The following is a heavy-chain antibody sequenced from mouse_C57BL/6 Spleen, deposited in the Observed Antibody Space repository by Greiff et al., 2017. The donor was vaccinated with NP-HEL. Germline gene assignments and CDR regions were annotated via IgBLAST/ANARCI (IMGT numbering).Heavy chain of an antibody. J-gene: IGHJ4*01. CDR1: GYTFTSYW. CDR3: ARGILEAMDY. V-gene: IGHV1-64*01. Sequence: VQLVESGAELVKPGASVKLSCKASGYTFTSYWMHWVKQRPGQGLEWIGMIHPNSGSTNYNEKFKSKATLTVDKSSSTAYMQLSSLTSEDSAVYYCARGILEAMDYWGQGTSVTVSS. CDR2: IHPNSGST.